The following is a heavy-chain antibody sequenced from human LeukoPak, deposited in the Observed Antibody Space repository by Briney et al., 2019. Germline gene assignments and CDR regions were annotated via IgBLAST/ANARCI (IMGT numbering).Heavy chain of an antibody. V-gene: IGHV3-74*01. D-gene: IGHD3-9*01. J-gene: IGHJ4*02. CDR2: INSDGSST. CDR1: GFTFSSYW. Sequence: GGSLRLSCAASGFTFSSYWMHWVRQAPGKGLVWVSRINSDGSSTSYADSVKGRFTISRDNAKNTLYLQMNSLRAEDTAVYYCASPSYDILTGSVDYWGQGTLVTVSS. CDR3: ASPSYDILTGSVDY.